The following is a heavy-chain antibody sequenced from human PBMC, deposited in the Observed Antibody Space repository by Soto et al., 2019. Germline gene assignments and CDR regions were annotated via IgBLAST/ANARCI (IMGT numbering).Heavy chain of an antibody. D-gene: IGHD2-21*01. Sequence: QVQLVESGGGVVQPGRSLRLSCAASGFTFSSYAMHWVRQAPGKGLEWVAVISYDGSNHYYADSAKGRFTISRDNAKTALYKRMISLRAENTAVYYCARVEMATTTAYYFYSCGRGTLVTVSS. CDR3: ARVEMATTTAYYFYS. CDR1: GFTFSSYA. V-gene: IGHV3-30-3*01. J-gene: IGHJ4*02. CDR2: ISYDGSNH.